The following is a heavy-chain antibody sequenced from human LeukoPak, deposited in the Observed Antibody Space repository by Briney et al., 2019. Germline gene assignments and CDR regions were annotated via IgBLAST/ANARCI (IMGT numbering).Heavy chain of an antibody. CDR3: ARFFRGVLAAFFDY. V-gene: IGHV3-7*01. J-gene: IGHJ4*02. Sequence: GGSLRLFCAASGFTFSNYWMTWVRQAPAKGLEWVANIKQDGSEKYYVDSVKGRFTISRDNAKNSLYLQMNSLRAEETSVYHCARFFRGVLAAFFDYWGQGTLVTVSS. CDR2: IKQDGSEK. CDR1: GFTFSNYW. D-gene: IGHD3-10*01.